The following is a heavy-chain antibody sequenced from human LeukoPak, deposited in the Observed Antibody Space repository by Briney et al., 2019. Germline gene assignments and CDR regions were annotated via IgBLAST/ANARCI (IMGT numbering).Heavy chain of an antibody. CDR3: ASDRHYYDSSGYLFDY. D-gene: IGHD3-22*01. Sequence: GGSLRLSCAASGFTFSSYWMSWVRQAPGKGLEWVANIKQDGSEKYYVDSVKGRFTISRDNAKNSLYLQMNSLRAEDTAVYYCASDRHYYDSSGYLFDYWGQGTLVTVSS. CDR1: GFTFSSYW. J-gene: IGHJ4*02. V-gene: IGHV3-7*01. CDR2: IKQDGSEK.